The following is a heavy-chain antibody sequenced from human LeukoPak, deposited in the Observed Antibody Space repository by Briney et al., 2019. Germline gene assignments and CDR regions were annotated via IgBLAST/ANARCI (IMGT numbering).Heavy chain of an antibody. V-gene: IGHV3-73*01. CDR1: GFTFSGSA. CDR2: IRSKANSYAT. Sequence: GGSLRLSCAASGFTFSGSAMHWVRQASGKGLEWVGRIRSKANSYATAYAASVKGRFTISRDDSKNTAYLQMNSLKTEDTAVYYCTRRVPGYDFWSGYPGSWYYYYMGVWGKGTTVTVSS. CDR3: TRRVPGYDFWSGYPGSWYYYYMGV. D-gene: IGHD3-3*01. J-gene: IGHJ6*03.